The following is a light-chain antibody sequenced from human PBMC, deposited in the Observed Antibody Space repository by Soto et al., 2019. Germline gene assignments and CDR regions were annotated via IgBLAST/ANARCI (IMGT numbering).Light chain of an antibody. Sequence: QSALTQPASVSGSPGQSITISCTGTSREVGAYKLVSWYQQQPGKAPKLIIYEVGERPSGASNRFSGSKSGNTASLTISGLQAEDEAYYYCGSYAGGSRVFGTGTKLTVL. CDR1: SREVGAYKL. V-gene: IGLV2-23*02. J-gene: IGLJ1*01. CDR3: GSYAGGSRV. CDR2: EVG.